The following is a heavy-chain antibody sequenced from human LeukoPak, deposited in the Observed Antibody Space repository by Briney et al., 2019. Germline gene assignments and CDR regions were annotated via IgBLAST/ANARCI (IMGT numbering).Heavy chain of an antibody. J-gene: IGHJ4*02. V-gene: IGHV1-69*04. D-gene: IGHD5-24*01. CDR1: GGTFSSYA. Sequence: SVKVSCKASGGTFSSYAISWVRQAPGQGLEWMGRIIPILGIANYAQKFQGRVTITADKSTSTAYMELSSLRSEDTAVYYCAREEMGFYYFDYWGQGTLVTVSS. CDR2: IIPILGIA. CDR3: AREEMGFYYFDY.